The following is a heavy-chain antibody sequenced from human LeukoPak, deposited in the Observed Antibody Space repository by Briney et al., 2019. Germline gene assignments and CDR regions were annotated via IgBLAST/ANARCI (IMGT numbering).Heavy chain of an antibody. Sequence: GGSLRLSCAASGFTFSSYSMNWVRQAPGKGPEWVSHIGRNIGYSDSVKGRFTISRDNARNSLYLQMNSLRAEDTAVYYCARDSSWSFDYWGQGTLVIVSS. V-gene: IGHV3-48*01. D-gene: IGHD3-10*01. CDR3: ARDSSWSFDY. J-gene: IGHJ4*02. CDR2: IGRNIG. CDR1: GFTFSSYS.